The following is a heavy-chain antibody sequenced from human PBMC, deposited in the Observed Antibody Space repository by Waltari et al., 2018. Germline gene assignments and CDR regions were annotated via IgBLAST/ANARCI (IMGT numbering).Heavy chain of an antibody. CDR3: ARVKGGYKGYYYYMDV. D-gene: IGHD2-2*02. CDR2: IYHTGST. Sequence: QLQLQESGSGLVKPSQTLSLTCAVSGGSISSGGHSWSWIRQPPGKGLEWIGYIYHTGSTSYNPSLKSRVTFSVDRSRNQFSLKLSSVTAADTAVYYCARVKGGYKGYYYYMDVWGKGTTVTVSS. V-gene: IGHV4-30-2*01. J-gene: IGHJ6*03. CDR1: GGSISSGGHS.